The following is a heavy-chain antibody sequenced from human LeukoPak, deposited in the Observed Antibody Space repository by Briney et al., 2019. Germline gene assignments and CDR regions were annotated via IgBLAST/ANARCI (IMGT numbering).Heavy chain of an antibody. CDR1: GFTFSSYA. CDR3: ARDRPPSFGES. V-gene: IGHV3-30-3*01. CDR2: ISYDGSNK. D-gene: IGHD3-10*01. Sequence: PGGSLRLSCAASGFTFSSYAMHWVRQAPGKGLEWVAVISYDGSNKYYADSVKGRFTISRDNSKNTLYLQMNSLRAEDTAVYYCARDRPPSFGESWSQGTLVTVSS. J-gene: IGHJ4*02.